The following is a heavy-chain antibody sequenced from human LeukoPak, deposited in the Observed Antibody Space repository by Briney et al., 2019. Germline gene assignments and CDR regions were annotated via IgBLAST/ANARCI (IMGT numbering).Heavy chain of an antibody. D-gene: IGHD6-6*01. CDR2: IGSTGDYI. Sequence: GGSLRLPCSASGFIFSTYSMNWVRQAPGKGLEWVSYIGSTGDYIFYADSVKGRFTISRDNAKNSLYLQMNSLRAEDTAVYYCARDLSSSSTAYFQHWGQGTLVTVSS. CDR3: ARDLSSSSTAYFQH. CDR1: GFIFSTYS. J-gene: IGHJ1*01. V-gene: IGHV3-21*01.